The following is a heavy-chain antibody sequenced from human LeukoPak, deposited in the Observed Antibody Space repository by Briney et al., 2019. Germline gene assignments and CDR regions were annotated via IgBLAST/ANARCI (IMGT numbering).Heavy chain of an antibody. J-gene: IGHJ4*02. CDR2: IYSGGST. Sequence: GGSLRLSCAASGFTVISNYMSWVRQAPGKGLEWVSVIYSGGSTHYADSVKGRFTISRDNSKNTVYLQMRNLRVEHTAVYYCAKVVAGNIDYYFDYWGQGILVAVSS. CDR3: AKVVAGNIDYYFDY. D-gene: IGHD2/OR15-2a*01. V-gene: IGHV3-53*01. CDR1: GFTVISNY.